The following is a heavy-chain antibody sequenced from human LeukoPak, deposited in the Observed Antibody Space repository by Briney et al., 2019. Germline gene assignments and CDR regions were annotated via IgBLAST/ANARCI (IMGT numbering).Heavy chain of an antibody. D-gene: IGHD3-22*01. V-gene: IGHV3-48*03. CDR2: ISSSGSTI. J-gene: IGHJ6*02. Sequence: GGSLRLSCAASGFTFSSYEMNWVRQAPGKGLEWVAHISSSGSTIYYADSVKGRFTISRDNAKNSLYLQMNSLRAEDTAAYYCARLTYHYDSSGYYYYYYGMDVWGQGTTVTVS. CDR3: ARLTYHYDSSGYYYYYYGMDV. CDR1: GFTFSSYE.